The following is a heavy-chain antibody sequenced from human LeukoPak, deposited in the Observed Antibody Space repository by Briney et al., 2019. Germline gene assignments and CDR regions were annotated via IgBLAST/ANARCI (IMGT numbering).Heavy chain of an antibody. V-gene: IGHV4-34*01. CDR1: GGSFSGYY. D-gene: IGHD3-3*01. CDR2: INHSGST. Sequence: PSETLSLTCAVYGGSFSGYYWSWIRQPPGKGLEWIGEINHSGSTNYNPSLKSRVTISGDTSKNQFSLKLSSVTAADTAVYYCARFIFGAFGYWGQGTLVTVSS. J-gene: IGHJ4*02. CDR3: ARFIFGAFGY.